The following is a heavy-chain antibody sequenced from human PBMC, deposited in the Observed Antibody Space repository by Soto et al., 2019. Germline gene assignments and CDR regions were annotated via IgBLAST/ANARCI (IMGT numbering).Heavy chain of an antibody. CDR3: ARSTAARQGIVYYYYYMDV. CDR1: GGSISSYY. CDR2: IYYSGST. Sequence: QVQLQESGPGLVKPSETLSLTCTVSGGSISSYYWSWIRQPPGKGLEWIGYIYYSGSTNYNPSLKSRVTISVDTSKNQFSLKLSSVTAADTAVYYCARSTAARQGIVYYYYYMDVWGKRDHGHRLL. V-gene: IGHV4-59*01. J-gene: IGHJ6*03. D-gene: IGHD6-6*01.